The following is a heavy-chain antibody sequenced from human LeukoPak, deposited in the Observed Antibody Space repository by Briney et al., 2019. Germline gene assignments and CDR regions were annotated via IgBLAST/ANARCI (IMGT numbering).Heavy chain of an antibody. D-gene: IGHD6-19*01. CDR1: GGSISSYY. V-gene: IGHV4-59*08. Sequence: PSETLSLTCTVSGGSISSYYWSWIRQPPGKGLEWIGYIYYSGSTNYNPSLKSRVTISVDTSKNQFSLKLSSVTAADTAVYYCARHQASGWYDLFDYWGQGTLVTVSS. J-gene: IGHJ4*02. CDR3: ARHQASGWYDLFDY. CDR2: IYYSGST.